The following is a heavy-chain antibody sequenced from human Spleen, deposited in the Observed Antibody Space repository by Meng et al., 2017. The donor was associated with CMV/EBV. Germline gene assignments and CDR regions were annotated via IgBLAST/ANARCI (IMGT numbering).Heavy chain of an antibody. V-gene: IGHV1-2*02. CDR2: INPNSGGT. CDR1: GGTFSSYA. J-gene: IGHJ6*02. Sequence: ASVKVSCKASGGTFSSYAINWVRQAPGQGLEWMGWINPNSGGTNFAQKFQSRVTLTRDTSISTVYMELSRLRSDDMAVYYCARGAVIKSGFDSTGGMDVWGQGTTVTVSS. CDR3: ARGAVIKSGFDSTGGMDV. D-gene: IGHD5-12*01.